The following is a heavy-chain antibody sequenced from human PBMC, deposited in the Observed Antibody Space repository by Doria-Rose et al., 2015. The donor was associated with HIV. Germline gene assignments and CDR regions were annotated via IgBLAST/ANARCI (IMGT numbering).Heavy chain of an antibody. Sequence: QVQLVQSGGGVVQPGGSLRLSCVASGFSLNIFGIHWVRQAPGKGLQWLTFVSNDGSNQYSADSVQGRLTISRDTSKNILYLQMNSLRAEDTAVYYCAKDRRGTRRLYTVARNDGLDFWGQGTMVTVSS. V-gene: IGHV3-30*18. CDR1: GFSLNIFG. CDR2: VSNDGSNQ. CDR3: AKDRRGTRRLYTVARNDGLDF. J-gene: IGHJ3*01. D-gene: IGHD2-8*01.